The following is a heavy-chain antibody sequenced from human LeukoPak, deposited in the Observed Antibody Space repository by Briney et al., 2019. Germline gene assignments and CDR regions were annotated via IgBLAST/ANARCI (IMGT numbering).Heavy chain of an antibody. V-gene: IGHV3-30*02. CDR2: IRYDGSNK. CDR3: ATKVTIVVVVAPWRY. J-gene: IGHJ4*02. Sequence: GGSLRLSCAASGFTFSSHGMHWVRQAPGKGLEWVAFIRYDGSNKYYADSVKGRFTISRDNSKNTLYLHVNSLRPEDTAVYYCATKVTIVVVVAPWRYWGQGTLVTVSS. CDR1: GFTFSSHG. D-gene: IGHD2-15*01.